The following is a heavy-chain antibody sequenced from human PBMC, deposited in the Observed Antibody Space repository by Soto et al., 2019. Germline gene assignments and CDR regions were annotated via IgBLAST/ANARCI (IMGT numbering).Heavy chain of an antibody. Sequence: GGSLRRSCAASGCSLSSYAMTWVRQAPGKGLEWVSGITASGEKLYYADSVKGRFTVSRDNSKNTLYLQMHSLRADDTAEYDCARACSSSSCSVWAYWGQGTLVAASS. CDR3: ARACSSSSCSVWAY. CDR2: ITASGEKL. D-gene: IGHD2-2*01. J-gene: IGHJ4*02. V-gene: IGHV3-23*01. CDR1: GCSLSSYA.